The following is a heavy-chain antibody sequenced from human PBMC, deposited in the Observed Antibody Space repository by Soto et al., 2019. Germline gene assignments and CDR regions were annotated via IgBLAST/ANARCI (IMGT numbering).Heavy chain of an antibody. J-gene: IGHJ4*02. V-gene: IGHV3-7*01. Sequence: PGGSLRLSCAASGFTFSSYWMRWVRQAPGKGLEWVANIKQDGSNKYYADSVKGRFTISRDNSKNTLYLQMNSLRAEDTAVYYCARDAGTWDTAMVLLYNFDYWGQGTLVTVSS. CDR1: GFTFSSYW. CDR3: ARDAGTWDTAMVLLYNFDY. CDR2: IKQDGSNK. D-gene: IGHD5-18*01.